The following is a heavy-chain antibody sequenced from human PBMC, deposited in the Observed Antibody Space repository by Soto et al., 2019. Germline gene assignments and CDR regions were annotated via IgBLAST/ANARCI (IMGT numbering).Heavy chain of an antibody. D-gene: IGHD3-10*01. CDR3: TKDRHPYGIWGFDC. Sequence: QLLESGGNLVQPGGSLRLSCVAAGFTFSTYTMSWVRQAPGKGPEWVAGFYGGGSTSTFYADSVKGRFTISRDNSKNMLFLQMNSLRAEDTAVYYCTKDRHPYGIWGFDCWGQGPLVTVSS. CDR1: GFTFSTYT. J-gene: IGHJ4*02. CDR2: FYGGGSTST. V-gene: IGHV3-23*01.